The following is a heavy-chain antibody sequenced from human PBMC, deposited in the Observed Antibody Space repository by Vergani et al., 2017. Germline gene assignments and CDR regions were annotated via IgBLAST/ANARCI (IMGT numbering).Heavy chain of an antibody. D-gene: IGHD4-17*01. CDR2: MNPNSGNT. J-gene: IGHJ2*01. CDR3: ARGVLDDYGDYAEQRKYWYFDL. Sequence: QVQLVQSGAEVKKPGASVKVSCKASGYTFTSYDINWVRQATGQGLEWMGWMNPNSGNTGYAQKFQGRVTMTRNTSISTAYMELSSLRSEDTAVYYCARGVLDDYGDYAEQRKYWYFDLWGRGTLVTVSS. V-gene: IGHV1-8*01. CDR1: GYTFTSYD.